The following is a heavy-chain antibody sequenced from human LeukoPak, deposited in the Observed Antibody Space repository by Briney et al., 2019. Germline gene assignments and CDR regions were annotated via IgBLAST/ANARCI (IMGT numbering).Heavy chain of an antibody. D-gene: IGHD6-25*01. CDR2: IYYTGST. CDR3: ARYLAAGYFDL. J-gene: IGHJ2*01. CDR1: GGSISSSGYY. V-gene: IGHV4-61*05. Sequence: PSETLSLTCTVSGGSISSSGYYGSWIRQPPGKGLEWIGYIYYTGSTNYNPSLKSRVTISVDTSKNQFSLKLSSVTAADTAVYYCARYLAAGYFDLWGRGTLVTVSS.